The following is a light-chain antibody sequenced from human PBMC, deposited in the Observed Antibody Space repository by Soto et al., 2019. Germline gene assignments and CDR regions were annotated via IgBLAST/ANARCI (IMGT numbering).Light chain of an antibody. V-gene: IGLV2-23*01. CDR1: NNDVGNYKL. CDR3: YSYAGTSTWV. CDR2: EGT. J-gene: IGLJ3*02. Sequence: QSALTQPASVSESPGQSITISCTGTNNDVGNYKLVSWFQHHLGKAPKLIIYEGTKRPSGVSNRFSASQSGNTASLTISGLQAEDAADYYCYSYAGTSTWVFGGGTKLTVL.